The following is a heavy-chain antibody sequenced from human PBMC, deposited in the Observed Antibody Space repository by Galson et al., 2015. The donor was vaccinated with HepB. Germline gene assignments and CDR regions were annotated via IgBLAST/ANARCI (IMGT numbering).Heavy chain of an antibody. CDR1: GFTFSSYS. Sequence: SLRLSCAASGFTFSSYSMNWVRQAPGKGLEWLSYISSSSNTIYNADSVKGRFTISRDNARNSLSLQMDSLRTEDTAVYYCARGPSENDFWSVNPYRYKYMDVWGKGTTVTVSS. D-gene: IGHD3-3*01. V-gene: IGHV3-48*01. CDR3: ARGPSENDFWSVNPYRYKYMDV. CDR2: ISSSSNTI. J-gene: IGHJ6*03.